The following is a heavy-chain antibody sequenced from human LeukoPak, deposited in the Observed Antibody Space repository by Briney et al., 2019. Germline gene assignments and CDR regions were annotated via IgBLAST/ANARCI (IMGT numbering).Heavy chain of an antibody. J-gene: IGHJ4*02. Sequence: GGSLRLSCAVSGFTFSSYCMRCVRQPPARGREWVAVISYDGSNKYYADSVKGRFTISRDNSKNTLYLQMNRLRAGETAVYYCGREWKVRDTLFDYWGQGTLVTVPS. CDR1: GFTFSSYC. CDR3: GREWKVRDTLFDY. V-gene: IGHV3-30*03. D-gene: IGHD1-1*01. CDR2: ISYDGSNK.